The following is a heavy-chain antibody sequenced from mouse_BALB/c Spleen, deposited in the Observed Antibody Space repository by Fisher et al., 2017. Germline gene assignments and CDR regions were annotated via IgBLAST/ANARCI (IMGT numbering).Heavy chain of an antibody. D-gene: IGHD1-1*02. J-gene: IGHJ4*01. CDR3: ARMWSYAMDY. V-gene: IGHV1-69*02. Sequence: KFKGKATLNVDKSSNTAYMQLSSLTSEDSAVYYCARMWSYAMDYWGQGTSVTVSS.